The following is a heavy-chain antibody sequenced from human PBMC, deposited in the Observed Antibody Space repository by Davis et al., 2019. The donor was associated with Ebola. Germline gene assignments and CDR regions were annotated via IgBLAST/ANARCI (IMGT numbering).Heavy chain of an antibody. D-gene: IGHD3-10*01. V-gene: IGHV3-48*03. CDR3: GRDRAMFRVGLIDY. Sequence: PGGSLRLSCAVSGFTFSTYEMNWVRQAPGKGLEWVSYIGSSGNIINYADSVRGRFTISRDNVKNSLYLQMNSLRAEDTAVYYCGRDRAMFRVGLIDYWGQGTLVTVSS. CDR2: IGSSGNII. J-gene: IGHJ4*02. CDR1: GFTFSTYE.